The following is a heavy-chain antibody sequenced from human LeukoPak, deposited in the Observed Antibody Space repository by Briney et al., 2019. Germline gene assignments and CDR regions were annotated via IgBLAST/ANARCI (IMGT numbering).Heavy chain of an antibody. J-gene: IGHJ4*02. D-gene: IGHD6-19*01. CDR1: GYSFTSYW. CDR3: ARRWSPIAVAGVYYFDY. V-gene: IGHV5-51*01. Sequence: GESPKISCKGSGYSFTSYWIGWVRQMPGKGLEWMGIIYPGDSDTRYSPSFQGQVTISADKSISTAYLQWSSLKASDTAMYYCARRWSPIAVAGVYYFDYWGQGTLVTVSS. CDR2: IYPGDSDT.